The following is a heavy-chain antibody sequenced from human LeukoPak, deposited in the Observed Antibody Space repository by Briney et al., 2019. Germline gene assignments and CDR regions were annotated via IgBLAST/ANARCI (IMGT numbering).Heavy chain of an antibody. V-gene: IGHV4-31*03. CDR2: IYYSGST. D-gene: IGHD4-17*01. Sequence: PSETLSLTCTVSGGSISSGGYYWSWIRQHPGKGLEWIGYIYYSGSTYYNPSLKSRVTISVDTSKNQFSLKLSSVTAADTAVYYCARGPDYGDTMAPSVQKYYFDYWGQGTLVTVSS. CDR1: GGSISSGGYY. J-gene: IGHJ4*02. CDR3: ARGPDYGDTMAPSVQKYYFDY.